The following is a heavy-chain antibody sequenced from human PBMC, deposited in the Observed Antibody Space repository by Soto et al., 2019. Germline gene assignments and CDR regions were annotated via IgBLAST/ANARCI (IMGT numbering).Heavy chain of an antibody. CDR1: GGTFSSYT. CDR2: IIPILGIA. Sequence: QVQLVQSGAEVKKPGSSVKVSYKASGGTFSSYTISWVRQAPGQGLEWMGRIIPILGIANYAQKFQGRVTITADKSTSTAYMELSSLRSEDTAVYYCARDGSGSYSYDYWGQGTLVTVSS. V-gene: IGHV1-69*08. D-gene: IGHD1-26*01. CDR3: ARDGSGSYSYDY. J-gene: IGHJ4*02.